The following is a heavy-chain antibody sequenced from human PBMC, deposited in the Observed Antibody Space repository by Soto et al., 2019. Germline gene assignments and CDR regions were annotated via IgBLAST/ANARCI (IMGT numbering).Heavy chain of an antibody. J-gene: IGHJ4*02. CDR2: ISTYSDST. CDR3: VRGYSGSYNFDY. Sequence: GASVKVSFKAFGYTFTSYGIAWVRQAPGQGLEWMGWISTYSDSTNYAQTLQGRVTMTTDTSTTTASMELRSLTPDDTAVYYCVRGYSGSYNFDYWGQGTLVTVS. V-gene: IGHV1-18*04. D-gene: IGHD1-26*01. CDR1: GYTFTSYG.